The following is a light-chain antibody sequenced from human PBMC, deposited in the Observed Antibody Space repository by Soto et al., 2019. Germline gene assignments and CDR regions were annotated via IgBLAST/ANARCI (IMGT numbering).Light chain of an antibody. Sequence: EIVLTQSPGTLSLSPGERLTLSCRASQSVTSSYLAWYQHKPGQAPRLLIYGASTKATGTPDRFSGSGSGTDFTLTISRLEPEDVAVYYCQQYGSSPFTFGPGTKVDIK. V-gene: IGKV3-20*01. CDR3: QQYGSSPFT. CDR2: GAS. CDR1: QSVTSSY. J-gene: IGKJ3*01.